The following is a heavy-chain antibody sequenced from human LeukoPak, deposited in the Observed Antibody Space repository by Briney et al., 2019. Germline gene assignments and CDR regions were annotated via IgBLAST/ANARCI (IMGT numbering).Heavy chain of an antibody. J-gene: IGHJ3*02. CDR2: ISSSSSYI. CDR3: ARGDSPHPLDAFDI. CDR1: GFTFSSYS. V-gene: IGHV3-21*01. D-gene: IGHD3/OR15-3a*01. Sequence: PGGSLRLSCAASGFTFSSYSMNWVRQAPGKGLEWVSSISSSSSYIYYADSVKGRFTISRDNAKNSLYLQMNSLKAEDTAVYYCARGDSPHPLDAFDIWGQRTMVTVSS.